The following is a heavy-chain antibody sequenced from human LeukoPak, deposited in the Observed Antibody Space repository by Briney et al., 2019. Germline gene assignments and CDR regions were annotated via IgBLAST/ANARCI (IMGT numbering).Heavy chain of an antibody. CDR1: GGTFSSYA. D-gene: IGHD3-3*01. J-gene: IGHJ2*01. V-gene: IGHV1-69*05. CDR2: IIPIFGTA. CDR3: ARGLLRFLEGPAPIVHFDL. Sequence: SVKVACKASGGTFSSYAISWVRQAPGQGLEWMGGIIPIFGTANYAQKFQGRVTITTDESTSTAYMELSSLRSEDTAVYYCARGLLRFLEGPAPIVHFDLWGRGTLVTVSP.